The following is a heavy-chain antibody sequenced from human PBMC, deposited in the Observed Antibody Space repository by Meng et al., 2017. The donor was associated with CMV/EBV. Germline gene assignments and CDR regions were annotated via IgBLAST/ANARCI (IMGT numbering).Heavy chain of an antibody. CDR2: ISSSGSTI. J-gene: IGHJ4*02. V-gene: IGHV3-11*04. CDR3: ARERVVPAARPGYFDY. D-gene: IGHD2-2*02. CDR1: GFTFSNAW. Sequence: GESLKISCAASGFTFSNAWMSWVRQAPGKGLEWVSYISSSGSTIYYADSVKGRFTISRDNAKNSLYLQMNSLRAEDTAVYYCARERVVPAARPGYFDYWGQGTLVTVSS.